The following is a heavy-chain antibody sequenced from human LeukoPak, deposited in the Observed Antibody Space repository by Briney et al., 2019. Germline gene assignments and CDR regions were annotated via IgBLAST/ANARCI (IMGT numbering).Heavy chain of an antibody. CDR3: ARDLRIVSGSYLDY. Sequence: GGSLRLSCAASGFTFSSYEMNWVRQAPGKGLEWVSYISSSGSTIYYADSVKGRFISSRDNTKNSLYLQMNSLRAEDTAIYYCARDLRIVSGSYLDYWGQGTLDTVSS. V-gene: IGHV3-48*03. CDR1: GFTFSSYE. J-gene: IGHJ4*02. D-gene: IGHD1-26*01. CDR2: ISSSGSTI.